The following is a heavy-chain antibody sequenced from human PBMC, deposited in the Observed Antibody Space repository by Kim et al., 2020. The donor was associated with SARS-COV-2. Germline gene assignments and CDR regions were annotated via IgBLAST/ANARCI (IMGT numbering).Heavy chain of an antibody. Sequence: YADSMKSRFTVSRDNARNTLYLQMDRLRAEDTALYYCAKDHESSGWPTFDYWGQGTQVTVSS. CDR3: AKDHESSGWPTFDY. D-gene: IGHD3-22*01. V-gene: IGHV3-23*01. J-gene: IGHJ4*02.